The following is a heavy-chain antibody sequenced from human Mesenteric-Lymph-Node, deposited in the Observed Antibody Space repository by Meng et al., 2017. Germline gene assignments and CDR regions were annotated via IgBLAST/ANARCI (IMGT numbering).Heavy chain of an antibody. D-gene: IGHD2-21*01. CDR3: ASFDHIPRRNYFDY. V-gene: IGHV4-30-4*01. CDR1: GYSMSSGNYY. Sequence: QVQLQASGPGLVKPSQPLSLTCAVSGYSMSSGNYYWSWIRQPPGKGLEWIGYIHHSGSAYYNPSLKSRVSISVDTSKNQFSLNLNSMTAADTAVYYCASFDHIPRRNYFDYWGQGTLVTVSS. J-gene: IGHJ4*02. CDR2: IHHSGSA.